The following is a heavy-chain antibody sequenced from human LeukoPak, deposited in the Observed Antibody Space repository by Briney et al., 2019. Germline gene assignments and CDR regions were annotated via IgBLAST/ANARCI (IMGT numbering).Heavy chain of an antibody. CDR2: IRSKAYGGTT. CDR1: GFTFGDYA. Sequence: PGRSLRLSCTASGFTFGDYAMSWVRQAPGKGLEWVSFIRSKAYGGTTEYAASLKGRFTISRDDSKSIAYLQMNSLKTEDTAVYYCRGDSSGYYSDYGMDVWGQGTTVTVSS. J-gene: IGHJ6*02. V-gene: IGHV3-49*04. D-gene: IGHD3-22*01. CDR3: RGDSSGYYSDYGMDV.